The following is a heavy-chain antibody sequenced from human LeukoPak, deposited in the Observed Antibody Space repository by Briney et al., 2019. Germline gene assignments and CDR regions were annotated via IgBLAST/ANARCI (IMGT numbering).Heavy chain of an antibody. CDR2: MNPNSGNT. CDR3: ARDITMVRGVISGGEDY. CDR1: GHTFTSYD. Sequence: ASVKVSCKASGHTFTSYDINWVRQATGQGLEWMGWMNPNSGNTGYAQKFQGRVTMTRNTSISTAYMELSSLRSEDTAVYYCARDITMVRGVISGGEDYWGQGTLVTVSS. J-gene: IGHJ4*02. V-gene: IGHV1-8*01. D-gene: IGHD3-10*01.